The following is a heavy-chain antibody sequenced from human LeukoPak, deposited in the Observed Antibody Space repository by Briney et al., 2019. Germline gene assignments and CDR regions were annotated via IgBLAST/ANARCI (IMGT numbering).Heavy chain of an antibody. Sequence: PWGSLRLSCAASGFTFDDYGMSWVRQAPGKGLEWVSGINWNGGSTGYADFVKGRFTISRDNAKNSLYLQMNSLRAEDTALYYCARDSSGWYNKVYFDYWGQGTLVTVSS. CDR3: ARDSSGWYNKVYFDY. D-gene: IGHD6-19*01. CDR1: GFTFDDYG. J-gene: IGHJ4*02. V-gene: IGHV3-20*04. CDR2: INWNGGST.